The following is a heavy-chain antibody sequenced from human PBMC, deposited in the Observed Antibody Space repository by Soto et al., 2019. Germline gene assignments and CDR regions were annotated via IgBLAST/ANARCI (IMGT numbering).Heavy chain of an antibody. D-gene: IGHD2-2*02. CDR1: GFTFSDYV. CDR2: ISGGGAST. CDR3: AKGSAAARPYYFDY. Sequence: EVQVLESGGDLIQPGGSLRLSCAASGFTFSDYVMIWVRQAPRGGLEWVSAISGGGASTYYADSVKGRFTTSRDNSKNTLFLQMNRLRAEDTAIYYCAKGSAAARPYYFDYWGQGTLVTVSS. J-gene: IGHJ4*02. V-gene: IGHV3-23*01.